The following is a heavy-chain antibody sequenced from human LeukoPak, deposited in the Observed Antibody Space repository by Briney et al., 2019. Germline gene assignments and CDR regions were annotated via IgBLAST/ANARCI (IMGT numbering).Heavy chain of an antibody. D-gene: IGHD2-2*01. CDR2: ISAYNGNT. CDR1: GYTFTSYG. Sequence: ASVKVSCKASGYTFTSYGISWVRQAPGQGLEWMGWISAYNGNTNYAQKLQGRVTMTTDTSTSTAYMELSSLRSEDTAVYYCARDGQDDCSSTSCYSIIDYWGQGTLVTVSS. J-gene: IGHJ4*02. CDR3: ARDGQDDCSSTSCYSIIDY. V-gene: IGHV1-18*01.